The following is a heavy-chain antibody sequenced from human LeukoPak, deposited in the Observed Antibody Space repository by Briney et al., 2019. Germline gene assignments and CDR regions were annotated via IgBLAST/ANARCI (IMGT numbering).Heavy chain of an antibody. CDR1: GFTVSSNY. V-gene: IGHV3-53*01. Sequence: GGSLRLSCAASGFTVSSNYMSWVRQAPGKGLEWISVIYSGGSTYYADSVKGRFTISRDNSKNTLYLQMNSLRAEDTAVYYCARGRGGNYFDYWGQGTLVTVSS. CDR3: ARGRGGNYFDY. D-gene: IGHD3-10*01. CDR2: IYSGGST. J-gene: IGHJ4*02.